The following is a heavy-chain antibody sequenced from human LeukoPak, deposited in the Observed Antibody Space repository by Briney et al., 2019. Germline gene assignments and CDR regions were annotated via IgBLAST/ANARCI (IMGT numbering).Heavy chain of an antibody. Sequence: SETLSLTCTVSGSSISSSSHYWGWIRQPPGKGLEWIGTVSYSGRTYCNPSLKSRGTISVDTSNNQLSLRLSSVSAADTAVYYCASLRYSSSWSLFDYWGQGTLVAVSS. CDR1: GSSISSSSHY. D-gene: IGHD6-13*01. V-gene: IGHV4-39*01. CDR2: VSYSGRT. CDR3: ASLRYSSSWSLFDY. J-gene: IGHJ4*02.